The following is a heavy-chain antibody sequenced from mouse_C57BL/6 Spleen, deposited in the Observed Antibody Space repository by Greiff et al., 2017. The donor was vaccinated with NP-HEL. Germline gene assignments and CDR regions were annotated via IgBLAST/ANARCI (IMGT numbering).Heavy chain of an antibody. V-gene: IGHV1-50*01. CDR1: GYTFTSYW. J-gene: IGHJ2*01. CDR3: ARGDYYGSSYYFDY. Sequence: VQLQQPGAELVKPGASVKLSCKASGYTFTSYWMQWVKQRPGQGLEWIGEIDPSDSYTNYNQKFKGKATLTVDTASSTAYMQISSLTSEDSAVYYCARGDYYGSSYYFDYWGQGTTLTVSS. D-gene: IGHD1-1*01. CDR2: IDPSDSYT.